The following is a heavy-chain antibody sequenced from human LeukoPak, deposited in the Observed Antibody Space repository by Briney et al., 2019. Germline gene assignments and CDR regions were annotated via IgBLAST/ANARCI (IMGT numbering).Heavy chain of an antibody. J-gene: IGHJ4*02. D-gene: IGHD1-1*01. V-gene: IGHV1-18*01. Sequence: ASVKVSCKTSGYMFNVHGITWVRQAPGQGLEWVGWISGYNGPRNYAGKLQDRLTLTTDTSTSTMELKSLRSDDTAVYYCVRDTGDRNWNPSEFDFWGQGTLVTVSS. CDR3: VRDTGDRNWNPSEFDF. CDR2: ISGYNGPR. CDR1: GYMFNVHG.